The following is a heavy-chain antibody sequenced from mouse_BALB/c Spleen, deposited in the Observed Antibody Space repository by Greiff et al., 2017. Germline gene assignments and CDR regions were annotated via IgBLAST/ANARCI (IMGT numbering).Heavy chain of an antibody. CDR2: ISSGGST. J-gene: IGHJ4*01. D-gene: IGHD2-3*01. Sequence: EVQGVESGGGLVKPGGSLKLSCAASGFTFSSYAMSWVRQTPEKRLEWVASISSGGSTYYPDSVKGRFTISRDNARNILYLQMSSLRSEDTAMYYCAGLLYAMDYWGQGTSVTVSS. V-gene: IGHV5-6-5*01. CDR1: GFTFSSYA. CDR3: AGLLYAMDY.